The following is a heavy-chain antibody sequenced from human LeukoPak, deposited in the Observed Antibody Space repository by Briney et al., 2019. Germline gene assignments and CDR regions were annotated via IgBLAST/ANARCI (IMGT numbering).Heavy chain of an antibody. CDR1: GFTFSDYG. CDR3: ARDCSGGSCHNWFDP. Sequence: GGSLRLSCTASGFTFSDYGMNWVRQAPGKGLEWVSSISGSTMFIYYADSVKARFTISRDNAKNSLYLQMNSLRAEDTAVYYCARDCSGGSCHNWFDPWDQGTLVTVSS. V-gene: IGHV3-21*01. CDR2: ISGSTMFI. J-gene: IGHJ5*02. D-gene: IGHD2-15*01.